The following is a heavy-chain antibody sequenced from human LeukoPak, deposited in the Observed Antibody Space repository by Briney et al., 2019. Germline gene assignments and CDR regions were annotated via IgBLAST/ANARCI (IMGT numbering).Heavy chain of an antibody. CDR3: ARYRLGYCNSIGCHYYYYLDV. Sequence: SETLSLTCTVSGGSISSYYWSWIRQPAGKGLEWIGRLYTSGSTNYNPSLKGRVTMSVDTSKNQFSLKLSSVTAADTAVYYCARYRLGYCNSIGCHYYYYLDVWGKGPRSPSP. CDR2: LYTSGST. V-gene: IGHV4-4*07. CDR1: GGSISSYY. D-gene: IGHD2-2*01. J-gene: IGHJ6*03.